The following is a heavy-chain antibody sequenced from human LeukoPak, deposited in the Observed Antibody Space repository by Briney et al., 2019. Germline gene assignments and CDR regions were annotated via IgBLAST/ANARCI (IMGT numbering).Heavy chain of an antibody. V-gene: IGHV4-34*01. CDR2: INHSGST. CDR3: ASSGGWAAFDI. D-gene: IGHD6-19*01. CDR1: GGSFSGYY. Sequence: SETLSLTCAVYGGSFSGYYWSLIRQPPGKGLEWIGEINHSGSTNYNPSLKSRVTISVDTSKNQFSLKLSSVTAADTAVYYCASSGGWAAFDIWGQGTMVTVSS. J-gene: IGHJ3*02.